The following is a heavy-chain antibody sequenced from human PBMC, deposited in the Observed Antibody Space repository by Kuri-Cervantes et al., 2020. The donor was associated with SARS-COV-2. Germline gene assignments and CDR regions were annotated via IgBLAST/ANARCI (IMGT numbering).Heavy chain of an antibody. CDR2: IPSGGNS. D-gene: IGHD3-10*02. CDR3: VSGEDTSTPDFDH. J-gene: IGHJ4*02. V-gene: IGHV3-23*03. CDR1: GFTFTNHA. Sequence: GGSLRLCCTASGFTFTNHAMSWVRQAPGKGLEWVSVIPSGGNSYYPISVRGRFTISRDNSKNTVYLEMNTLRAEDTARYYCVSGEDTSTPDFDHWGLGTLVTVSS.